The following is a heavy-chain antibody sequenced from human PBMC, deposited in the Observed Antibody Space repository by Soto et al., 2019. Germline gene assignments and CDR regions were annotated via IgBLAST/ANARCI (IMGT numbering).Heavy chain of an antibody. Sequence: GGSLRLSCAASGFTFSRYGMHWVRQAPGKGLEWVAVLWYDATKKYYADSVKGRFTISRDNSQSTLYLQMNSLRAEDTAIYYCAKDGCGGDCYDIAYWGQGTLVTVSS. J-gene: IGHJ4*02. CDR3: AKDGCGGDCYDIAY. CDR2: LWYDATKK. V-gene: IGHV3-33*06. D-gene: IGHD2-21*02. CDR1: GFTFSRYG.